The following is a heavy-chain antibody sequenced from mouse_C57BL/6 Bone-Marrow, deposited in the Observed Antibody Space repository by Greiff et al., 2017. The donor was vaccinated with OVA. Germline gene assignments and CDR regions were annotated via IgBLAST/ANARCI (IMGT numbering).Heavy chain of an antibody. CDR1: GYTFTSYW. D-gene: IGHD1-1*01. J-gene: IGHJ1*03. CDR2: IHPSDSDT. CDR3: AIGDYYGSSYWYFDV. V-gene: IGHV1-74*01. Sequence: VKLQQPGAELVKPGASVKVSCKASGYTFTSYWMHWVKQRPGQGLEWIGRIHPSDSDTNYNQKFKGKATLTVDKSSSTAYMQLSSLTSEDSAVYYCAIGDYYGSSYWYFDVWGTGTTVTVSS.